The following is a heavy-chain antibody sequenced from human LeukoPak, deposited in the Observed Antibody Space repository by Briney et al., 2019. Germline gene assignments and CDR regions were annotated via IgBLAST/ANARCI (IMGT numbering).Heavy chain of an antibody. CDR3: AKDQGGSWTFDI. J-gene: IGHJ3*02. CDR2: ISYDGSNK. Sequence: GGSLRLSCAASGFILSSYGMHWVRQAPGKGLEWGAVISYDGSNKYYADSVKGRFTISRDNSKNTLYLQMNSLRAEDTAVYYCAKDQGGSWTFDIWGQGTMVTVSS. CDR1: GFILSSYG. D-gene: IGHD1-26*01. V-gene: IGHV3-30*18.